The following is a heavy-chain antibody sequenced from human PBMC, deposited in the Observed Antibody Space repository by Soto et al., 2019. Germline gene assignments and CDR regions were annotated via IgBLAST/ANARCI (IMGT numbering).Heavy chain of an antibody. CDR3: ARLPKGSTVTS. J-gene: IGHJ4*02. D-gene: IGHD4-17*01. V-gene: IGHV3-48*02. CDR1: GFTFSVYS. CDR2: ITSDGGVT. Sequence: EVQLVESGGGLVHPGGSLRLSCAASGFTFSVYSMKWVRQAPGKGLEWVSYITSDGGVTYYADSVKGRFSVSRDNDKKSLFLQMNSLRDEDTAVYYCARLPKGSTVTSWGQGTLVTVSS.